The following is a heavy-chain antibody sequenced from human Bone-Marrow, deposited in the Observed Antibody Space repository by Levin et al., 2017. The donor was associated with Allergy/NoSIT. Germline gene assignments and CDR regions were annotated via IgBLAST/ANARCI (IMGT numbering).Heavy chain of an antibody. Sequence: LSLTCAASGFTFSSYLMHWVRQAPGKGLEWVAGIVYDGSDKYYADSVEGRLTVSRDNSKNTLFLQMNSLRADDTAVYYCVKDRANTWSFDYWGQGTLVTVSS. CDR3: VKDRANTWSFDY. CDR2: IVYDGSDK. CDR1: GFTFSSYL. D-gene: IGHD2-8*02. V-gene: IGHV3-30*18. J-gene: IGHJ4*02.